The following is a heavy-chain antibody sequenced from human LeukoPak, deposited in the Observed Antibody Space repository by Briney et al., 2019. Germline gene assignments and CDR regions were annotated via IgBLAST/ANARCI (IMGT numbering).Heavy chain of an antibody. J-gene: IGHJ4*02. Sequence: GGSLRLSCEASGFXFKNYWMTWVRQAPGKGLEWMANINQDGSEKYYVDSVKGRFTISRDNAKNSLHMQMNSLRAEDTAVYYCARDMYYGSGSPTADYWGQGTLVTVSS. CDR2: INQDGSEK. CDR3: ARDMYYGSGSPTADY. CDR1: GFXFKNYW. V-gene: IGHV3-7*04. D-gene: IGHD3-10*01.